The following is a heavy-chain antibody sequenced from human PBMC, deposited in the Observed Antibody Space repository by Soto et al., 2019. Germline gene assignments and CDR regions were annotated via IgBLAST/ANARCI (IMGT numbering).Heavy chain of an antibody. CDR2: ISGSGGST. CDR3: APHLWFGELYY. J-gene: IGHJ4*02. D-gene: IGHD3-10*01. V-gene: IGHV3-23*01. Sequence: EVQLLESGGGLVQPGGSLRLSCAASGFTFSSYAMSWVRQAPGKGLEWGSAISGSGGSTYYADSVKGRFTISRDNSKNTLYQQMNSLRAEDTAVYYCAPHLWFGELYYWGQGTLVTVSS. CDR1: GFTFSSYA.